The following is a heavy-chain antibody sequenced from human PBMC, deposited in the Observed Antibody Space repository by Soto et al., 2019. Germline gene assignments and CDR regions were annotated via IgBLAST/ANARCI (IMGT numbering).Heavy chain of an antibody. J-gene: IGHJ4*02. CDR1: GFTFSTYG. CDR3: AIWSEYSGYALIY. CDR2: ISSSGSTI. D-gene: IGHD5-12*01. V-gene: IGHV3-48*04. Sequence: GGSLRLSCAASGFTFSTYGMHWVRQAPGKGLEWVSYISSSGSTIYYADSVKGRFTISRDNAKNSLYLQMNSLRAEDTAVYYCAIWSEYSGYALIYWGQGTLVTVSS.